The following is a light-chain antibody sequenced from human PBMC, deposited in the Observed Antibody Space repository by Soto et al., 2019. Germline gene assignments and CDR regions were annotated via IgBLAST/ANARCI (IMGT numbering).Light chain of an antibody. J-gene: IGKJ2*01. CDR3: QQYGSSPPYT. Sequence: EIVLTQSPGTLSLSPGERATLSCRASQSVSSSYLAWYQQKPGQAPRLLIYGASSRATGIPDRFSGSGSGKEFTLTISRLEPEDFAVYYCQQYGSSPPYTFGQGTTLEIK. CDR2: GAS. CDR1: QSVSSSY. V-gene: IGKV3-20*01.